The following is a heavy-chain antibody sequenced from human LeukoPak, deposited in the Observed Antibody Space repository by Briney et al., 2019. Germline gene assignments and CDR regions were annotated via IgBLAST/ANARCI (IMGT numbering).Heavy chain of an antibody. J-gene: IGHJ4*02. Sequence: XXXXSGGSXSSSSYYWGWIRQPPGKGLEWIGSIYYSGSTYYNPSLKSRVTISVDTSKNQFSLKLSSVTAAATAVYXCAXDSFTMGRGYNYWGQGTLVTVSS. V-gene: IGHV4-39*07. CDR1: GGSXSSSSYY. CDR3: AXDSFTMGRGYNY. D-gene: IGHD3-10*01. CDR2: IYYSGST.